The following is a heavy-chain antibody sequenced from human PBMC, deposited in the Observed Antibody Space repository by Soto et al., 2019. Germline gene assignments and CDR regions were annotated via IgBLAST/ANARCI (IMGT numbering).Heavy chain of an antibody. V-gene: IGHV2-70*11. CDR2: IDWDDDK. D-gene: IGHD5-18*01. CDR1: GFSLSTSGMC. CDR3: ARSYTAMVPFYYYYYMDV. J-gene: IGHJ6*03. Sequence: SGPTLVNPTQTLTLTCTFSGFSLSTSGMCVSWIRQPPGKALEWLARIDWDDDKYYSTSLKTRLTISKDTSKNQVVLTMTNMDPVDTATYYCARSYTAMVPFYYYYYMDVWGKGTTVTVSS.